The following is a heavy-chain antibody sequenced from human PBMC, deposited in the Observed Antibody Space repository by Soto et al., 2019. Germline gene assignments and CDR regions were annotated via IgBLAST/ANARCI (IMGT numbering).Heavy chain of an antibody. Sequence: GGSLRLSCAASGFTFSSYSMNWVRQAPGKGLEWVSSISSSSSYIYYADSVKGRFTISRDNAKNSLYLQMNSLRAEDTAVYYCARDRCSGGSCLRADYYYYYYMDVWGKGTTVTVSS. CDR1: GFTFSSYS. D-gene: IGHD2-15*01. CDR2: ISSSSSYI. CDR3: ARDRCSGGSCLRADYYYYYYMDV. J-gene: IGHJ6*03. V-gene: IGHV3-21*01.